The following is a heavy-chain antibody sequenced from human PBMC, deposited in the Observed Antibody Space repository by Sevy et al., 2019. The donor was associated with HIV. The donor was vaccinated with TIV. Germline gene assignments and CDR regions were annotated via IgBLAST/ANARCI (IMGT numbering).Heavy chain of an antibody. D-gene: IGHD3-16*01. CDR3: TRGRGLLGWFDS. J-gene: IGHJ5*01. CDR2: ISYDGSRT. V-gene: IGHV3-30*04. CDR1: GFTFSDYT. Sequence: GGSLRLSCAASGFTFSDYTIHWVRQAPGKGLEWVAVISYDGSRTSYADSVKGRFTISRDNSKNTLFLQMNSLRGADTAVYYCTRGRGLLGWFDSWGQGTLVTVSS.